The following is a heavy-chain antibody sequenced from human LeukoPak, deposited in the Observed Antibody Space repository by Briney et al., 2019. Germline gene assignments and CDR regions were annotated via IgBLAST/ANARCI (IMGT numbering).Heavy chain of an antibody. CDR3: ARVDGAADAFDI. D-gene: IGHD3-16*01. CDR2: IYYSGST. V-gene: IGHV4-59*12. CDR1: GGSISSYY. J-gene: IGHJ3*02. Sequence: SETLSLTCTVSGGSISSYYWSWIRQPPGMGLEWIGYIYYSGSTYYNPSLKSRVTISVDTSKNQFSLKLSSVTAADTAVYYCARVDGAADAFDIWGQGTMVTVSS.